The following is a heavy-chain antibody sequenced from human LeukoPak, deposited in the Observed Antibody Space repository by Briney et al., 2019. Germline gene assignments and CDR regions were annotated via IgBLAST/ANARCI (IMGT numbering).Heavy chain of an antibody. CDR3: ARGAGYGSGGTQPDYMDV. Sequence: ASVKVSCKASGYTFTSYYMHWVRQAPGQGLEWMGIINPSGGSTSYAQKFQGRVTMTRETFTSTVYMELSSLRSEDTAVYYCARGAGYGSGGTQPDYMDVWGKGTTVTISS. V-gene: IGHV1-46*01. D-gene: IGHD3-10*01. CDR2: INPSGGST. J-gene: IGHJ6*03. CDR1: GYTFTSYY.